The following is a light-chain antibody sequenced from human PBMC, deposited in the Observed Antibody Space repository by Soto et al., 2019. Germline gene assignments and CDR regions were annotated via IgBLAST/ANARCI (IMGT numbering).Light chain of an antibody. J-gene: IGKJ4*01. CDR1: QDIRKY. CDR2: DAS. Sequence: QSPSSLSASVGDRVTITCQASQDIRKYLNWYQQKPGKAPKLLIYDASGLQRGVPSRFSGSGFGTDFTLTISSLQPEDFATYYCQQANSFPLTFGGGTKVDIK. CDR3: QQANSFPLT. V-gene: IGKV1-12*01.